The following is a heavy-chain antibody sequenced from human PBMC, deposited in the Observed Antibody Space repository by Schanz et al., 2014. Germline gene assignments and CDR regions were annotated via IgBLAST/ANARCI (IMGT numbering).Heavy chain of an antibody. D-gene: IGHD3-10*01. CDR2: VYHSGGT. CDR3: ARDRGSGSGSFDY. V-gene: IGHV4-4*02. CDR1: GGSISNANW. J-gene: IGHJ4*02. Sequence: QVQLQESGPGLVKPSETLSLTCTVSGGSISNANWWSWVRQPPGKGLQWIGEVYHSGGTNYNPSLKSRVTISLAVSKNQFSLKLTSVTAADTAMYYCARDRGSGSGSFDYWGQGTLVTVSS.